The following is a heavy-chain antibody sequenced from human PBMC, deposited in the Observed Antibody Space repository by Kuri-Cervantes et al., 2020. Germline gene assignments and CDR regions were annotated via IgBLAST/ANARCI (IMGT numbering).Heavy chain of an antibody. Sequence: ASVKVSCKASGYIFARYGISRVRRAPGQGLEWVGWISGNNGNTKYGQRPQDRITMTTDTSTTTAYMELRSLRSDDTAIYYCARDRYDFWSGDYGMDVWGQGTSVTVSS. CDR1: GYIFARYG. D-gene: IGHD3-3*01. J-gene: IGHJ6*02. CDR3: ARDRYDFWSGDYGMDV. V-gene: IGHV1-18*01. CDR2: ISGNNGNT.